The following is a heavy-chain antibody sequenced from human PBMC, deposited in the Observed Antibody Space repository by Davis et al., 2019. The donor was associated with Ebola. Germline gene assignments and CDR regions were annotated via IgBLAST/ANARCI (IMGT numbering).Heavy chain of an antibody. Sequence: GESLKISCAASGFTFSSFAMSWVRQAPGKGLEWVSVTSGSGGNTYYGDSVKGRFTISRDNSKNTLYLQMNSLRVEDTAVYYCAKAIYCSGGSCNLQFDYWGQGTLVTVSS. D-gene: IGHD2-15*01. V-gene: IGHV3-23*01. CDR2: TSGSGGNT. CDR1: GFTFSSFA. J-gene: IGHJ4*02. CDR3: AKAIYCSGGSCNLQFDY.